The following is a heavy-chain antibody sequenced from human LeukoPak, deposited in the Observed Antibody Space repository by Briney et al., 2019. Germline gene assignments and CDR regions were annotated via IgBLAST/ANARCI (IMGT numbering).Heavy chain of an antibody. Sequence: GGSLRLSCAASGFTFSDYYMSWIRQAPGKGLEWVSYISSSGSTIYYADSVKGRFTISRDNAKNSLYLQMNSLRAEDTAVYYCARDADPWGATRRNWFDPWGQGTLVTVSS. D-gene: IGHD1-26*01. V-gene: IGHV3-11*04. J-gene: IGHJ5*02. CDR1: GFTFSDYY. CDR2: ISSSGSTI. CDR3: ARDADPWGATRRNWFDP.